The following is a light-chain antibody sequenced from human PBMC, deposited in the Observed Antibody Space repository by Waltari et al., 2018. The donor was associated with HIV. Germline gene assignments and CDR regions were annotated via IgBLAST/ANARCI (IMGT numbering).Light chain of an antibody. CDR3: SSYTSSSTRV. V-gene: IGLV2-14*01. J-gene: IGLJ3*02. CDR1: SSDVGRYNY. Sequence: QSPLTQPASVSGSPAQSTTISCTGTSSDVGRYNYVSWYQQHPGEAPKLMIYELSNRPSGVSNRFSGSKSGNTASLTISGLQAEDEADYYCSSYTSSSTRVFGGGTNLTVL. CDR2: ELS.